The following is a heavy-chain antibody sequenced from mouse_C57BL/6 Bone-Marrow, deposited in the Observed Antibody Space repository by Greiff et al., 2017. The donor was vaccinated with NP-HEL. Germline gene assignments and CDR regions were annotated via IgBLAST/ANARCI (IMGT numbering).Heavy chain of an antibody. CDR2: IHPNSGST. V-gene: IGHV1-64*01. CDR1: GYTFTSYW. D-gene: IGHD2-12*01. Sequence: QVQLQQPGAELVKPGASVKLSCKASGYTFTSYWMHWVKKRPGQGIEWIGMIHPNSGSTNYNEKFKSKATLTVDNSSSTAYMQLSSLTSEDSAVYYCANLRRYFDYWGQGTTLTVSS. CDR3: ANLRRYFDY. J-gene: IGHJ2*01.